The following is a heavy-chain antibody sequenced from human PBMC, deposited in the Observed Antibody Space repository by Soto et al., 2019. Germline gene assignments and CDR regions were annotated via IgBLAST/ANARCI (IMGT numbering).Heavy chain of an antibody. CDR3: ARGTYYESSGYYYDAFDI. CDR2: IIPILGIA. V-gene: IGHV1-69*10. D-gene: IGHD3-22*01. Sequence: ASVKVSCKASGGTFSSYAISWVRQAPGQGLEWMGGIIPILGIANYAQKFQGRVTITADKSTSTAYMELSSLRSEDTAVYYCARGTYYESSGYYYDAFDIWGQGTMVTVSS. CDR1: GGTFSSYA. J-gene: IGHJ3*02.